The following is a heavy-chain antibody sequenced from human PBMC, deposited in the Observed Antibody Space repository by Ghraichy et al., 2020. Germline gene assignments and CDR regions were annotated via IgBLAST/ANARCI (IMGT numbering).Heavy chain of an antibody. CDR1: GFSFSSFW. V-gene: IGHV3-74*01. CDR3: AKSGRSDAGYNWFDP. D-gene: IGHD5-12*01. Sequence: GGSLRLSCAASGFSFSSFWMHWVRQVPGKGLVWVSSIKNDATGTFYADSVEGRFTISRDNAKNTLYVQMNSLRVDDTAVYYCAKSGRSDAGYNWFDPWGQGTLVTGSS. CDR2: IKNDATGT. J-gene: IGHJ5*02.